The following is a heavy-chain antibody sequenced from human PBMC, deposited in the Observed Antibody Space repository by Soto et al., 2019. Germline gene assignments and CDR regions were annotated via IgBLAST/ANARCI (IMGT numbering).Heavy chain of an antibody. J-gene: IGHJ4*01. CDR3: GKGTYHYETTRHPAN. D-gene: IGHD3-22*01. CDR2: ISYDGSNK. Sequence: GGSLRLSCAASGFTFSSYGMHWGRQAPGKGLEWVAVISYDGSNKYYADSVKGRFTISRDNSKNTLYPQMNSLRAEDTALYYCGKGTYHYETTRHPANWDQGALLNLSS. V-gene: IGHV3-30*18. CDR1: GFTFSSYG.